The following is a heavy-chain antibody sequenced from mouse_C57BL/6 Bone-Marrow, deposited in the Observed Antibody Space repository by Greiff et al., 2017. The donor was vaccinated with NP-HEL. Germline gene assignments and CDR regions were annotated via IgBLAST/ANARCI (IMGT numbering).Heavy chain of an antibody. V-gene: IGHV1-64*01. CDR2: IHPNSGST. Sequence: QVQQQQPGAELVKPGASVKLSCKASGYTFTSYWMHWVKQRPGQGLEWIGMIHPNSGSTNYNEKFKSKATLTVDKSSSTAYMQLSSLTSEDSAVYYCAKWGGSSSAWFAYWGQGTLVTVSA. CDR3: AKWGGSSSAWFAY. D-gene: IGHD1-1*01. CDR1: GYTFTSYW. J-gene: IGHJ3*01.